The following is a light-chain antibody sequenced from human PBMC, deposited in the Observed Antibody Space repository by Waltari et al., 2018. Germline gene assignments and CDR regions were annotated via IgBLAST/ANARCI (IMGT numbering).Light chain of an antibody. CDR1: QSVLHSSNNKNY. V-gene: IGKV4-1*01. J-gene: IGKJ1*01. Sequence: DIVMTQSPDSLAVSLGERATINCKSSQSVLHSSNNKNYLAWDQQKPGQPPKLLIYWASTRESGVPDRCSGSGSGTDFTLTISSLQAEDVAVYYCQQYYSTCQFGQGTKVEIK. CDR3: QQYYSTCQ. CDR2: WAS.